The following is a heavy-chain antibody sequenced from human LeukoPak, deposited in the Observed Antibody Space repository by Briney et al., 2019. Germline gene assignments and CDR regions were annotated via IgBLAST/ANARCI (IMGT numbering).Heavy chain of an antibody. CDR1: RFTFSSNS. CDR3: AKDRCSNGVGCYYYYMDV. J-gene: IGHJ6*03. Sequence: GGSLRLSCAASRFTFSSNSMHWVRQAPGKGLEWVAYIQYDGSNEQYADSVKGRFSISRDSSKNILYLQMNSLRAEDTAVYYCAKDRCSNGVGCYYYYMDVWGKGTTVTISS. D-gene: IGHD2-8*01. CDR2: IQYDGSNE. V-gene: IGHV3-30*02.